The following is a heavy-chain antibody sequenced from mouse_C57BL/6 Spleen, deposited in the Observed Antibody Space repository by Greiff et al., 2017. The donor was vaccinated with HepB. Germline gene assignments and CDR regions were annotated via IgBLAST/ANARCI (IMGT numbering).Heavy chain of an antibody. CDR3: AKEHYGNYPFDY. V-gene: IGHV2-5*01. CDR2: IWRGGST. Sequence: VQLQQSGPGLVQPSQSLSITCTVSGFSLTSYGVHWVRQSPGKGLEWLGVIWRGGSTDYNAAFMSRLSITKDNSKSQFFFNMNSLQADDTAIYYCAKEHYGNYPFDYWGQGTTLTVSS. D-gene: IGHD2-1*01. J-gene: IGHJ2*01. CDR1: GFSLTSYG.